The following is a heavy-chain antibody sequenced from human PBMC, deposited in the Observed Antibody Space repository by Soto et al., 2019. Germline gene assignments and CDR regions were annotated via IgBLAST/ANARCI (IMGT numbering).Heavy chain of an antibody. CDR1: GFTLISYY. D-gene: IGHD5-18*01. V-gene: IGHV4-59*01. CDR3: ARSRGYSYGYPHCDY. J-gene: IGHJ4*02. CDR2: IYYSGST. Sequence: SETLSLTCSFSGFTLISYYWILLRQPPGKGLEWIGYIYYSGSTNYNPSLKSRVTISVDTSKNQFSLKLSSVTAADTAVYYCARSRGYSYGYPHCDYWGQRGLVTAS.